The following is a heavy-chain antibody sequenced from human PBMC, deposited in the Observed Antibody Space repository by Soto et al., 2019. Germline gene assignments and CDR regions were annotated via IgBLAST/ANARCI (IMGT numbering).Heavy chain of an antibody. Sequence: PSDTLSLTCTVSGGSISSYYWSWIRQPPGKGLEWIGYIYYSGSTNYNPSLKSRVTISVDTSKNQFSLKLSSVTAADTAVYYCARVHRSGSVPRWGQGTQVTVSS. D-gene: IGHD3-10*01. J-gene: IGHJ4*02. CDR2: IYYSGST. CDR3: ARVHRSGSVPR. V-gene: IGHV4-59*01. CDR1: GGSISSYY.